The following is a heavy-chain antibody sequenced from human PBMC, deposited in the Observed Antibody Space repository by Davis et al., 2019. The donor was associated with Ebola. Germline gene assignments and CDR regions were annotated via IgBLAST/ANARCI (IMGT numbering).Heavy chain of an antibody. CDR1: GFTFRGYW. D-gene: IGHD7-27*01. Sequence: GESLKISCAASGFTFRGYWILWVRQRPGKGLEWVSRIYPDESVTNYAESVKGRFTISRDNAKNTVYLQMNSLRADDTATYYCARDFWGSGDYWGQGTLVTVSS. J-gene: IGHJ4*02. CDR2: IYPDESVT. CDR3: ARDFWGSGDY. V-gene: IGHV3-74*01.